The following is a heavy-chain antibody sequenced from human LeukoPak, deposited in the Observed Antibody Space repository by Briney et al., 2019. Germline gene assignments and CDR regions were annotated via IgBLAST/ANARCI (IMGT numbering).Heavy chain of an antibody. CDR1: GFPFSNYY. V-gene: IGHV3-11*03. J-gene: IGHJ3*02. CDR2: ISNSNRRT. CDR3: ASPRESSGYYAFEI. Sequence: GGSLRLSCAASGFPFSNYYMSWIRQAPGKGLEWLSYISNSNRRTNYADSVKGRFTISRDNAKNSLYLQMNSLRADDTAVYYCASPRESSGYYAFEIWGRGTMVTVSS. D-gene: IGHD3-22*01.